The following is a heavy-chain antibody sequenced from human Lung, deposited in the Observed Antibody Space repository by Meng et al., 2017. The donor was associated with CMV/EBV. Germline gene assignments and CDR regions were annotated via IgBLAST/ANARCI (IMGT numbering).Heavy chain of an antibody. CDR2: IYHSGGT. CDR1: GGSISISTW. J-gene: IGHJ4*02. Sequence: QMRLQESRPGLVKPSGTLSLTSAVSGGSISISTWWSWVRQPPGKGLEWIGEIYHSGGTNYNPSLRGRVTISLDKSKNQFSLTLRSVTAADTAVYYCARDPYATGWAGWGQGTLVTVSS. CDR3: ARDPYATGWAG. V-gene: IGHV4-4*02. D-gene: IGHD6-19*01.